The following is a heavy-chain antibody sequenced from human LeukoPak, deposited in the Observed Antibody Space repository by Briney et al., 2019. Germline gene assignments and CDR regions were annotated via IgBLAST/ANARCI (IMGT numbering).Heavy chain of an antibody. CDR2: IWYDGSNK. D-gene: IGHD3-22*01. CDR3: ARERAYYYESSGYREIYNWFHP. J-gene: IGHJ5*02. CDR1: GFTFSSYG. Sequence: GGSLRLSCAASGFTFSSYGMHWVRQAPGKGLEWVAVIWYDGSNKYYGDSVKGRFTISRDNSKNTLYLQMNSLRAEDTAVYYCARERAYYYESSGYREIYNWFHPWGQGTLVTVSS. V-gene: IGHV3-33*01.